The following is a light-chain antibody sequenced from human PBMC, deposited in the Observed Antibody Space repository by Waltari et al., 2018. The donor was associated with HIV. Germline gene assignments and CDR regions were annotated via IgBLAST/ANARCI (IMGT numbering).Light chain of an antibody. CDR1: SSDVGSYNV. J-gene: IGLJ1*01. CDR3: CSYAGSSTHV. CDR2: AFN. Sequence: QSALTQPPSVSGSPGQSITISCTGTSSDVGSYNVVSWYQQHPGKAPKLMIDAFNKRPAVVYNVFAGSKSGNAASLTISGLQAEDEADYHCCSYAGSSTHVFGTGTKVTVL. V-gene: IGLV2-23*02.